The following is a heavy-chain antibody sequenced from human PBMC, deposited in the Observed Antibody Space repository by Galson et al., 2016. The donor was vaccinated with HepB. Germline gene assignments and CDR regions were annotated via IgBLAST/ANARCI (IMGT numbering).Heavy chain of an antibody. V-gene: IGHV3-74*01. CDR1: GFTFSSHW. CDR3: AKAYGSGSSFYYYYGMDV. J-gene: IGHJ6*02. D-gene: IGHD3-10*01. CDR2: INSDGSGT. Sequence: SLRLSCAACGFTFSSHWLHWVRQAPWKGLVWVSRINSDGSGTSYADSVKGRFTISRDNAKNTLYLQMNSLRAEDTAVYYCAKAYGSGSSFYYYYGMDVWGQGTTVTVSS.